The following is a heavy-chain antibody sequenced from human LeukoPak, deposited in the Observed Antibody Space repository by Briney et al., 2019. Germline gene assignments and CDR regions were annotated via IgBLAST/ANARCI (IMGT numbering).Heavy chain of an antibody. CDR1: GFTFSTYG. CDR3: AKDRRGMVTYYFDY. D-gene: IGHD3-10*01. Sequence: GGSLRLSCVASGFTFSTYGMHWVRQAPGKGLEWVAFIRYDGSNKYYADSVKGRFTISRDNSKNTLYLQMNSLRAEDTAVYYCAKDRRGMVTYYFDYWGQGTLVTVSS. CDR2: IRYDGSNK. J-gene: IGHJ4*02. V-gene: IGHV3-30*02.